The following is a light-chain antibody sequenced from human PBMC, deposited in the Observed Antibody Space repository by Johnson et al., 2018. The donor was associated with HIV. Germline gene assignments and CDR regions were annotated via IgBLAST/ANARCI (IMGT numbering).Light chain of an antibody. CDR3: GTWESSLIGYV. CDR1: SSNIGNNY. CDR2: ENN. Sequence: QSVLTQPPSVSAAPGQKVTISCSGSSSNIGNNYVSWYQLLPGTAPKLLIYENNKRPSGIHDRFSGTKSGTSATLGIAGLQTGDEAVYYCGTWESSLIGYVFGAGTNVTVL. V-gene: IGLV1-51*02. J-gene: IGLJ1*01.